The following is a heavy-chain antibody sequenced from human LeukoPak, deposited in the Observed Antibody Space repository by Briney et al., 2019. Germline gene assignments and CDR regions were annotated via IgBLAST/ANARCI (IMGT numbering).Heavy chain of an antibody. CDR1: GYTFTSYG. J-gene: IGHJ5*02. Sequence: GASVKVSCKASGYTFTSYGISWVRQAPGQGLEWMGWISAYNGNTNYAQKLQGRVTMTTDTSTSTAYMELRSLRSDDTAVYYCARDLKIRNGIFSIVLMGYWFDPWDQGTLVTVSS. D-gene: IGHD2-8*01. CDR3: ARDLKIRNGIFSIVLMGYWFDP. V-gene: IGHV1-18*01. CDR2: ISAYNGNT.